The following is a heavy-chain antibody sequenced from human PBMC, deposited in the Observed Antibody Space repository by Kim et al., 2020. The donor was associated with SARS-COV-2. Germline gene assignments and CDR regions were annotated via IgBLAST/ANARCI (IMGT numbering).Heavy chain of an antibody. CDR3: TREGMTTVATFDN. V-gene: IGHV3-11*06. Sequence: ANTVNRRFTISRDNAKNSLYMQMNSLRTEDTAVYYSTREGMTTVATFDNWGQGTLVTVSS. J-gene: IGHJ4*02. D-gene: IGHD4-17*01.